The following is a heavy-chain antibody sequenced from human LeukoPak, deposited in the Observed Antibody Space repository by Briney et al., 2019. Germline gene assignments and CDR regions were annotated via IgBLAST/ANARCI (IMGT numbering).Heavy chain of an antibody. CDR2: TTHSGST. J-gene: IGHJ4*02. D-gene: IGHD6-19*01. V-gene: IGHV4-34*01. Sequence: SETLSLTCNVSNYTMNSGYYWSWIRQTPGNGLEWIGETTHSGSTDYSPSLKSRVSVSVDTSKNQFSLRLTSVTAADTAVYYCARGPAYSWLRSGSVCFFDFWGQGVLVTVSS. CDR1: NYTMNSGYY. CDR3: ARGPAYSWLRSGSVCFFDF.